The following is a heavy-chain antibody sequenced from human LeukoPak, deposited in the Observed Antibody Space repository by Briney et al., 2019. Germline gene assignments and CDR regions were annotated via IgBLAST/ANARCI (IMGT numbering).Heavy chain of an antibody. J-gene: IGHJ6*03. Sequence: SVKVSCKASGGTFSSYAISWVRQAPGQGLEWMGGIIPIFGTANYAQKFQGRVTITTDESTSTAYMELSSLRSEDTAVYYCARCRIAAAGTGYYYYMDVWGKGTTVTVSS. CDR3: ARCRIAAAGTGYYYYMDV. V-gene: IGHV1-69*05. CDR1: GGTFSSYA. CDR2: IIPIFGTA. D-gene: IGHD6-13*01.